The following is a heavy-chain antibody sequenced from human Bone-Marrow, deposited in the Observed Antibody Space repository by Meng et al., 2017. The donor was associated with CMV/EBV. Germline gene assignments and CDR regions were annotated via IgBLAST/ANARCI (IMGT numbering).Heavy chain of an antibody. CDR3: ARGRVGGQDNGFDP. Sequence: WGRQVPGKGLEWIGYIYYSGSTYYNPSLNGRVTISVDTYKNQFSLKMSSVTAADTGVYYWARGRVGGQDNGFDPWGQGTLVTVSS. CDR2: IYYSGST. J-gene: IGHJ5*02. D-gene: IGHD1-26*01. V-gene: IGHV4-31*02.